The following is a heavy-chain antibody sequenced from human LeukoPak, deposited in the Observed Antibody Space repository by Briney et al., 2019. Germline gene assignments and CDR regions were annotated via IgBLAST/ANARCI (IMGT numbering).Heavy chain of an antibody. J-gene: IGHJ4*02. CDR2: IYHSGST. D-gene: IGHD1-1*01. CDR3: ARRRTIGYFDY. V-gene: IGHV4-38-2*01. CDR1: GYSISSGYY. Sequence: PSETLSLTCAVSGYSISSGYYWGWVRQPPGKGLEWIGSIYHSGSTYYHPSLKSRVTISVDTSKNQFTLKLSSVTAADTAVYYCARRRTIGYFDYWGQGTLVTVSS.